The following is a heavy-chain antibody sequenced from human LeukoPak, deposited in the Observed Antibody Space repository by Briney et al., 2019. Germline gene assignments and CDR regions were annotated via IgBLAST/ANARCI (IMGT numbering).Heavy chain of an antibody. CDR2: INPSDGWT. CDR1: GYTFNTYY. Sequence: ASVKVSCKASGYTFNTYYIHWVRQAPGQGLEWLAIINPSDGWTNYAQKFKGRVAVTGDTSTSTDYMELSILRSDDTAAYYFARGDTIEEGIEFEYWGQGTLVTVS. CDR3: ARGDTIEEGIEFEY. D-gene: IGHD1-26*01. V-gene: IGHV1-46*02. J-gene: IGHJ4*02.